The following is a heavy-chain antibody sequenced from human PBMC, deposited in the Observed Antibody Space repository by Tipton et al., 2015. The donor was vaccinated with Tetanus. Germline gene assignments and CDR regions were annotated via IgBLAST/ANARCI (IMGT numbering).Heavy chain of an antibody. D-gene: IGHD2/OR15-2a*01. J-gene: IGHJ4*02. CDR3: ARGTFYAFDF. V-gene: IGHV4-31*02. CDR2: IRDNGNS. Sequence: SGGSITSDNHYWSWIRQPPGKGLEWIGYIRDNGNSYANPSLSGRVTMSVDTRKNQFSLNLTSVSVADTATYYCARGTFYAFDFWGQGVQVTVSS. CDR1: GGSITSDNHY.